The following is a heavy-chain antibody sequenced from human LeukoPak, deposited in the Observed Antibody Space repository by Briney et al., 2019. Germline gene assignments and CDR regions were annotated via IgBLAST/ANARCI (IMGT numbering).Heavy chain of an antibody. Sequence: ASVKVSCKASGYTFGTHWMHWVRQAPGQGLEWMGIINPSGDFRSYAQKFQGRVTVTRDMSTRTVYMELSDLEPEDTAVYYCARDMDTGPDLFDYWGQGTLVTVSS. CDR2: INPSGDFR. J-gene: IGHJ4*02. CDR1: GYTFGTHW. CDR3: ARDMDTGPDLFDY. V-gene: IGHV1-46*01. D-gene: IGHD5-18*01.